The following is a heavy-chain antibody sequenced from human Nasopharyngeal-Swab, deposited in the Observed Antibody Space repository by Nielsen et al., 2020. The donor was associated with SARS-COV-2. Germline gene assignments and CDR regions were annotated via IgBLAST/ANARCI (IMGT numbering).Heavy chain of an antibody. CDR3: ARSGELRFLEWLNTRPDY. J-gene: IGHJ4*02. CDR2: ISNSSSYI. Sequence: GESLKISCAASGFTFSSYSMNWVRQAPGKGLEWVSSISNSSSYIYYADSVKGRFTISRDNAKNSLYLQMNSLRAEDTAVYYCARSGELRFLEWLNTRPDYWGQGTLVTVSS. CDR1: GFTFSSYS. D-gene: IGHD3-3*01. V-gene: IGHV3-21*01.